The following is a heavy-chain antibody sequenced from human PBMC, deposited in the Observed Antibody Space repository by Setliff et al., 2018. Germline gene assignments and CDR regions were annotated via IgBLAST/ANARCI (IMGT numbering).Heavy chain of an antibody. Sequence: GASVKVSCKASGYTFTSYGIDWVRQAPGQGLEWMGRIIPIFGTANYAQKFQGRVTITADKSTSTAYMELSSLRTEDTAVYYCARGRHPPWSGYPYYYMDVWGKGTTVTVSS. CDR3: ARGRHPPWSGYPYYYMDV. D-gene: IGHD3-3*01. CDR2: IIPIFGTA. CDR1: GYTFTSYG. J-gene: IGHJ6*03. V-gene: IGHV1-69*06.